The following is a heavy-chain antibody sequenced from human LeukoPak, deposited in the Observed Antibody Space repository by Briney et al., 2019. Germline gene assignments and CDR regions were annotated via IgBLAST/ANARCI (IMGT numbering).Heavy chain of an antibody. CDR3: ATVSRSMMGTDAFDI. CDR2: FNPEDGET. J-gene: IGHJ3*02. Sequence: ASVKVSCKVSGYTLTELSMHWVRQAPGKGLEWMGGFNPEDGETIYAQKFQGRVTMTEDTSTDTAYMELSSLRSEDTAVYYCATVSRSMMGTDAFDIWGQGTMVTVSS. D-gene: IGHD3-22*01. CDR1: GYTLTELS. V-gene: IGHV1-24*01.